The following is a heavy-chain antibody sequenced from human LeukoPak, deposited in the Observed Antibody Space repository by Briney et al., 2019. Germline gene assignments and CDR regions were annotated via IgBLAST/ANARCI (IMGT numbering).Heavy chain of an antibody. CDR2: ISSSGSTI. CDR1: GFTFSDYY. Sequence: PGGSLRLSCAASGFTFSDYYMSWIRQAPGKGLEWVSYISSSGSTIYYADSVKGRFTISRDNAKSSLYLQMNSLRAEDTAVYYCARDSQAVAGYGGYYGMDVWGQGTTVTVSS. J-gene: IGHJ6*02. D-gene: IGHD6-19*01. V-gene: IGHV3-11*01. CDR3: ARDSQAVAGYGGYYGMDV.